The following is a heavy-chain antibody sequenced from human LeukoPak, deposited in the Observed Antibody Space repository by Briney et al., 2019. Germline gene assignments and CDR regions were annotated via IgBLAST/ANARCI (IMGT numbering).Heavy chain of an antibody. CDR1: GFTFNNAW. V-gene: IGHV3-15*01. CDR3: VTERGWNDLGRGRTHYAYDY. CDR2: IKRETDGGTT. D-gene: IGHD1-1*01. Sequence: PGGSLRLSCAASGFTFNNAWMNWVRQAPGKGLEWVGRIKRETDGGTTDYAAPVKGRFTISRDDSKNMIYLQMNSLKTEDTALYYCVTERGWNDLGRGRTHYAYDYWGQGTMVTVSS. J-gene: IGHJ3*01.